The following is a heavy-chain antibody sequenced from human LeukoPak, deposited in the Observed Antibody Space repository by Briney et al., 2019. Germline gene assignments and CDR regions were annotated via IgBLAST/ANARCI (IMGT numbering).Heavy chain of an antibody. Sequence: SVKVSCKASGGTFSSYAISWVRQAPGQGLEWMGGIIPIFGTANYAQKFQGRVTITADKSTSTAYMELSSLRSEDTAVYYCASIPKTGFGPRYCSGGSCADYWGQGTLVTVSS. V-gene: IGHV1-69*06. D-gene: IGHD2-15*01. J-gene: IGHJ4*02. CDR2: IIPIFGTA. CDR3: ASIPKTGFGPRYCSGGSCADY. CDR1: GGTFSSYA.